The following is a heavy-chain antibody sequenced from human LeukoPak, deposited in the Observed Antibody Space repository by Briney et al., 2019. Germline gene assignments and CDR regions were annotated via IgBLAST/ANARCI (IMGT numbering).Heavy chain of an antibody. CDR2: IKQDGSEK. Sequence: GSLRLSCAASGFTFSSYWMSWVRQAPGKGLEWVANIKQDGSEKYYVDSVKGRFTISRDNAKNSLYLQMNSLRAEDTAVYYCAKGITGTTGYYYYMDVWGKGTTVTVSS. CDR3: AKGITGTTGYYYYMDV. J-gene: IGHJ6*03. V-gene: IGHV3-7*03. D-gene: IGHD1-7*01. CDR1: GFTFSSYW.